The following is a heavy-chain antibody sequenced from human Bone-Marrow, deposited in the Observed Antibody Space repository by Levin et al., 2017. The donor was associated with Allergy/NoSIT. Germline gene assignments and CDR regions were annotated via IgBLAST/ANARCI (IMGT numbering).Heavy chain of an antibody. J-gene: IGHJ3*02. CDR1: VFTFDAYW. Sequence: GESLKISCAASVFTFDAYWMTWVRQAPGKGLEWVAKIKHDGGEKKYVDSVKGRFTIARDNPKNLLFLQMNSLRAEDTAVYYCARIYDSTGYYSGVGAFDIWGQGTVVTVSS. V-gene: IGHV3-7*01. CDR3: ARIYDSTGYYSGVGAFDI. CDR2: IKHDGGEK. D-gene: IGHD3-22*01.